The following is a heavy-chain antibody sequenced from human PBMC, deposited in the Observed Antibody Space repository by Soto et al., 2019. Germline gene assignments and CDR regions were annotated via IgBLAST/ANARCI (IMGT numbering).Heavy chain of an antibody. J-gene: IGHJ5*02. D-gene: IGHD6-13*01. Sequence: PGGSLRLSCAASGFTLSSYAMHWVRQAPGKGLEWVAVISYDGSNKYYADSVKGRFTISRDNSKNTLYLQMNSLRAEDTAVYYCARDGQQLVRPYNWFDPWGQGTLVTVSS. V-gene: IGHV3-30-3*01. CDR1: GFTLSSYA. CDR3: ARDGQQLVRPYNWFDP. CDR2: ISYDGSNK.